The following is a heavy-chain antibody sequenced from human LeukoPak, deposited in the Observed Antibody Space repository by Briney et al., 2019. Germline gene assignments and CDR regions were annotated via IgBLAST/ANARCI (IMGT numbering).Heavy chain of an antibody. Sequence: PSKTLSLTCTVSGYSISSGYYWGWIRQPPGKGLEWIGSIYHSGSTYYNPSLKSRVTISVDTSKNQFSLKLSSVTAADTAVYYCARGVYDSSGYFTYYFDYWGQGTLVTVSS. CDR2: IYHSGST. D-gene: IGHD3-22*01. J-gene: IGHJ4*02. V-gene: IGHV4-38-2*02. CDR3: ARGVYDSSGYFTYYFDY. CDR1: GYSISSGYY.